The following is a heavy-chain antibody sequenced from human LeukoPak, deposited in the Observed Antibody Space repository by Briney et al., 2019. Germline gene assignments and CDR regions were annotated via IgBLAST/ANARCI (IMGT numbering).Heavy chain of an antibody. CDR1: GGSFGGYY. D-gene: IGHD3-3*01. Sequence: PSETLSLTCAVYGGSFGGYYWSWSRQPPGKGLEWIGEINHSGSTNYNPSLKSRVTISVDTSKNQFSLKLSSVTAADTAVYYCASLIWSGYYRPDYFDYWGQGTLVTVSS. CDR3: ASLIWSGYYRPDYFDY. CDR2: INHSGST. J-gene: IGHJ4*02. V-gene: IGHV4-34*01.